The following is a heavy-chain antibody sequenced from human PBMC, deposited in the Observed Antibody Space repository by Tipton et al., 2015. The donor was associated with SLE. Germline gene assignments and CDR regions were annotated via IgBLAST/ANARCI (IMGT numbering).Heavy chain of an antibody. CDR2: IYYSGST. J-gene: IGHJ3*02. V-gene: IGHV4-39*07. Sequence: TLSLTCTVSGGSIGSSSYYWGWIRQPPGKGLEWIGSIYYSGSTHYNPSLRSRVTISVDTSKNQFSLKLSSVTAADTAVYYCARGNYYDSSGYDAFDIWGQGTMVTVSS. D-gene: IGHD3-22*01. CDR3: ARGNYYDSSGYDAFDI. CDR1: GGSIGSSSYY.